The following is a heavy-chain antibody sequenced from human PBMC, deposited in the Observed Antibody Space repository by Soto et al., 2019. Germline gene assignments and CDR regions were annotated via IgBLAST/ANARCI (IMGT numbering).Heavy chain of an antibody. CDR1: GYTFTSSY. Sequence: ASVKVSCKASGYTFTSSYMHWVRQARGQGLEWIGIINASGGSTNYEQKFQERVTITRDMSTSTAYMELSSLRSEDTAVYYCAAPDFGDYWYFDLWGRGTLVTVSS. J-gene: IGHJ2*01. CDR3: AAPDFGDYWYFDL. D-gene: IGHD4-17*01. V-gene: IGHV1-46*01. CDR2: INASGGST.